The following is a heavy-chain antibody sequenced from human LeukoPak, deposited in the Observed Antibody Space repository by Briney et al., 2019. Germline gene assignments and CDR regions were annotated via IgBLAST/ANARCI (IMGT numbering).Heavy chain of an antibody. J-gene: IGHJ4*02. CDR3: ARLSIIAAATIG. V-gene: IGHV1-2*06. CDR1: VYTFTGYY. Sequence: ASVKVSCKASVYTFTGYYMHWVRQAPGQGLEWMGRINPNSGGTNYAQKFQDRVTMTRDTSISTTYMELSRLRSDDTAVYYCARLSIIAAATIGWGQGILVTVSS. D-gene: IGHD1-26*01. CDR2: INPNSGGT.